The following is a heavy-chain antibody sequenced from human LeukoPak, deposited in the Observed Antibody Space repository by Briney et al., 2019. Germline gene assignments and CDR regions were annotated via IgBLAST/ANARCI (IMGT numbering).Heavy chain of an antibody. D-gene: IGHD4-11*01. V-gene: IGHV3-74*01. CDR1: GFTFSSYW. Sequence: PGGSLRLSCAASGFTFSSYWMHWVRQAPGKGLVWGSRINSDGRSTSYTDSVKGRFTISRDNAKNTLYLQMNSLRAEDTAVYYCARDIVSTDVRYYYAMDVWGQGTTVTVSS. CDR2: INSDGRST. CDR3: ARDIVSTDVRYYYAMDV. J-gene: IGHJ6*02.